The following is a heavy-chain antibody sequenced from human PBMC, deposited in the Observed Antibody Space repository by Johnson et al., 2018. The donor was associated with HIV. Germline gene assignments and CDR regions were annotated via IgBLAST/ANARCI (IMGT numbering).Heavy chain of an antibody. CDR1: GFTFSSYA. CDR3: AKDSGSYLNAFDI. CDR2: IWYDGSNK. Sequence: QVQLVESGGGLVQPGGSLRLSCAASGFTFSSYAMSWVRQAPGKGLEWVAVIWYDGSNKYYADSVKGRFTISRDNSKNSLYLQMNSLRAEDTALYYCAKDSGSYLNAFDIWGQGTMVTASS. D-gene: IGHD1-26*01. V-gene: IGHV3-33*03. J-gene: IGHJ3*02.